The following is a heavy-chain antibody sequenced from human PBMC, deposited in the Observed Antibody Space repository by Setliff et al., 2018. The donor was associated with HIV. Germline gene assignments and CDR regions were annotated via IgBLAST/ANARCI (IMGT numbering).Heavy chain of an antibody. J-gene: IGHJ5*02. D-gene: IGHD2-8*01. CDR2: IFYTGNT. CDR1: GGSISSSTYY. CDR3: ARRGRDGVLIVFATGFDP. V-gene: IGHV4-39*01. Sequence: PSETLSLTCTVSGGSISSSTYYWGWIRQPPGKGPEWIGDIFYTGNTYYNPSLKSRVAMSIDTSENQFSLKLNSVTAADTAVYYCARRGRDGVLIVFATGFDPWGQGTLVTVSS.